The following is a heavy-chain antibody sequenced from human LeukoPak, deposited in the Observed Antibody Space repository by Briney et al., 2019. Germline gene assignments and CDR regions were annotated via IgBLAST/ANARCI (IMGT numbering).Heavy chain of an antibody. J-gene: IGHJ5*02. V-gene: IGHV3-9*01. CDR1: GFTFDDYA. CDR3: AKDKRSSMIVVPGRFDP. CDR2: ISWNSDSI. D-gene: IGHD3-22*01. Sequence: PGGSLRLSCAASGFTFDDYAMHWVRHAPGKGLEWVSGISWNSDSIGYADSVKRRFTISRDHDQNCLYLQMNSLRAEDTALYYCAKDKRSSMIVVPGRFDPWGQGTLVTVSS.